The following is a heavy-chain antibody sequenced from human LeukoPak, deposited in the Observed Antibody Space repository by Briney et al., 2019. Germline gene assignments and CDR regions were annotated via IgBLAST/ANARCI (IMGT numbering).Heavy chain of an antibody. CDR1: GLTFTNAW. CDR3: VDTPFDY. V-gene: IGHV3-15*01. Sequence: PGGSLRLSCAAPGLTFTNAWMSWVRQAPGKGLEWVGRIKSESDGGTTDYAAPVKGSFTISRDDSKNTLYLQMNSLKTEDTAVYYCVDTPFDYWGQGTLVTVSS. D-gene: IGHD5-18*01. J-gene: IGHJ4*02. CDR2: IKSESDGGTT.